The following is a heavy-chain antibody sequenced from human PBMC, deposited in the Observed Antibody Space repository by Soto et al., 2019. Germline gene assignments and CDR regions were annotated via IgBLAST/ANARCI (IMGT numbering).Heavy chain of an antibody. Sequence: PGESLKISCQASGYTFTSYYMHWVRQAPGQGLEWMGIINPSGGSTSYAQKFQGRVTMTRDTSTSTVYMELSSLRSEDTAVYYCARDHDFWSGYYEEPEYYYGMDVWGQGTKVTVSS. J-gene: IGHJ6*02. D-gene: IGHD3-3*01. CDR2: INPSGGST. CDR1: GYTFTSYY. V-gene: IGHV1-46*01. CDR3: ARDHDFWSGYYEEPEYYYGMDV.